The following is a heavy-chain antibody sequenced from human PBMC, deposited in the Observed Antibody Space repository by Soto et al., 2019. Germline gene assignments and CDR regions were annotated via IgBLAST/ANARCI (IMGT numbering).Heavy chain of an antibody. D-gene: IGHD6-13*01. CDR1: GFTFSSYA. CDR3: AKERWAAAGTPTLDY. CDR2: ISGGTSST. Sequence: EVQLLESGGGLVQPGGSLRLSCAASGFTFSSYAMSWVRQAPGKGLEWVSAISGGTSSTYYASSVKGRCTMSRENSKNTLYLQMNSLRAEDTAGCYCAKERWAAAGTPTLDYWGQGALGTVSS. V-gene: IGHV3-23*01. J-gene: IGHJ4*02.